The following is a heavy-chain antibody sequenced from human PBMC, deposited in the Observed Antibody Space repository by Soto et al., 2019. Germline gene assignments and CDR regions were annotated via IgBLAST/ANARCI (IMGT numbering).Heavy chain of an antibody. Sequence: ASVKFSCKASGYTFTSYGISWVRQAPGQGLEWMGWINAGNGNTKYSQKFQGRVTITRDTSASTAYMELNSLRAEDTAVYYCARERWDFDYWGQGTLVTVSS. CDR2: INAGNGNT. J-gene: IGHJ4*02. V-gene: IGHV1-18*04. CDR3: ARERWDFDY. CDR1: GYTFTSYG. D-gene: IGHD1-26*01.